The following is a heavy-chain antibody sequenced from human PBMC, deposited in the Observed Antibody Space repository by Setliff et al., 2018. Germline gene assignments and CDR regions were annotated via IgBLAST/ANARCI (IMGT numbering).Heavy chain of an antibody. V-gene: IGHV1-18*01. CDR1: GYNFTTLG. CDR3: ARGRGPDIVVTIPGDY. D-gene: IGHD2-15*01. J-gene: IGHJ4*02. CDR2: ISPYSGNT. Sequence: ASVKVSCKTSGYNFTTLGINWVRQAPGQGLEWVGWISPYSGNTDYAQKFQDRVIMTIDPSTTTAYMELKTLRSDDTAVYYCARGRGPDIVVTIPGDYWGQGTQVTVSS.